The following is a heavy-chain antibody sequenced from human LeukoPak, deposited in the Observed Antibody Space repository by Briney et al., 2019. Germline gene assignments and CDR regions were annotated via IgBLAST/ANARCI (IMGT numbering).Heavy chain of an antibody. Sequence: PGGSLRLSCAASGFTFSSYWMHWVRQAPGKGLVWVSRINSDGSSTSYADSVKGRFTISRDNAKNTLYLQMNSLRAEDTAVYYXAXEXWGVVAATHYYYYYYMDVWGKGTTVTVSS. CDR1: GFTFSSYW. D-gene: IGHD2-15*01. J-gene: IGHJ6*03. CDR3: AXEXWGVVAATHYYYYYYMDV. CDR2: INSDGSST. V-gene: IGHV3-74*01.